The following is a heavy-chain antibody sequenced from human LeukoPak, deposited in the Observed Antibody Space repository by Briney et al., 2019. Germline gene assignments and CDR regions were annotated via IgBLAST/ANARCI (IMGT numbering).Heavy chain of an antibody. CDR3: ARVSAYCSSTSCYKGRFDY. V-gene: IGHV4-4*07. Sequence: PSQTLSLTCTVSGGSISNYYWSWIRQPAGRGLEWIGRVQTSGSTKYNPSLKSRVTMSVDTSKNQFSLKLSSVTAADTAVYYCARVSAYCSSTSCYKGRFDYWGQGTLVTVSS. CDR1: GGSISNYY. J-gene: IGHJ4*02. CDR2: VQTSGST. D-gene: IGHD2-2*01.